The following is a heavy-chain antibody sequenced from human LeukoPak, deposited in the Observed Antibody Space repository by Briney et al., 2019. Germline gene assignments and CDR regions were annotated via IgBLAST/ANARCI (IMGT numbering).Heavy chain of an antibody. D-gene: IGHD3-10*01. V-gene: IGHV4-4*07. Sequence: SETLSLTCTVSGGSISSYYWSWIRQPAGKGLGWIGRIYTSGSTNYNPSLKSRVTISVDTSKNQFSLKLSSVTAADTAVYYCARGNPYGSGSYYYFDYWGQGTLVTVSS. J-gene: IGHJ4*02. CDR1: GGSISSYY. CDR3: ARGNPYGSGSYYYFDY. CDR2: IYTSGST.